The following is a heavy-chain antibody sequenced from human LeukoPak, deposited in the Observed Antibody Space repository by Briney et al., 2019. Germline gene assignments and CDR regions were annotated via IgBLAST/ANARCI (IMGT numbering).Heavy chain of an antibody. D-gene: IGHD2-15*01. CDR3: VRGGPSTWS. Sequence: GGSLRLSCAVSGFTFKLYWMHRVRQAPGKGPVWVSRINDDGSDTTPADSVKGRFTISRDDAKNMLFLQMNSLRAEDTAVYYCVRGGPSTWSWGQGTLLTVPS. CDR1: GFTFKLYW. CDR2: INDDGSDT. J-gene: IGHJ5*02. V-gene: IGHV3-74*01.